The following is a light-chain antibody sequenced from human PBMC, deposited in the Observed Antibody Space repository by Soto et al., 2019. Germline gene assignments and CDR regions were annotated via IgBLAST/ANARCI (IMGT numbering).Light chain of an antibody. CDR3: AAWDDSLNGLV. Sequence: QSVLTQPPSVSGTPGQRVSISCSGSSSNIGINAVDWYHQLPGTAPKVLIYANNQRPSWVPERFSGSKSGTSASLAINGLQSDDEAHYYCAAWDDSLNGLVFGGGTKLTVL. J-gene: IGLJ2*01. CDR2: ANN. V-gene: IGLV1-44*01. CDR1: SSNIGINA.